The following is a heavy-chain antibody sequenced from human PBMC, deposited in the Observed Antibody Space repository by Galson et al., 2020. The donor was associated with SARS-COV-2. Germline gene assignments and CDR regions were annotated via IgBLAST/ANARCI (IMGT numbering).Heavy chain of an antibody. CDR1: GASINNYS. Sequence: SETLSLTCAVSGASINNYSWNWIRQPPGTGLEWIGYVHNAGTPIYNRSLKSRVTISVDTSKNHFSLRLTSLTAADTAIYYCARLYYFDTTSYYQDPAFDLWGLGTAVTVSS. V-gene: IGHV4-59*01. D-gene: IGHD3-22*01. J-gene: IGHJ3*01. CDR2: VHNAGTP. CDR3: ARLYYFDTTSYYQDPAFDL.